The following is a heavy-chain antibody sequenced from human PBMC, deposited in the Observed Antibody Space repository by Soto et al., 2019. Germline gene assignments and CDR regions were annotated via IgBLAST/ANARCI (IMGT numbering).Heavy chain of an antibody. CDR1: GFTFSSYA. CDR3: AKDRAQRLELRPRLPYYYGMDV. V-gene: IGHV3-23*01. D-gene: IGHD1-7*01. J-gene: IGHJ6*02. CDR2: ISGSGGST. Sequence: EVQLLESGGGLVQPGGSLRLSCAASGFTFSSYAMSWVRQAPGKGLEWVSAISGSGGSTYYADSVKGRFTISRDNSKNTLYLQMNSLRAEDTAVYYCAKDRAQRLELRPRLPYYYGMDVWGQGTTVTVSS.